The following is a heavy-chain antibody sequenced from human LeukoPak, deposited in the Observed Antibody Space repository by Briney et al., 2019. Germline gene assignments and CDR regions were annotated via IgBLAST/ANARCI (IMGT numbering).Heavy chain of an antibody. CDR3: AQSLGSGNWIGNWFDP. CDR1: GGSISSSSHS. Sequence: SETLSLTCTVSGGSISSSSHSWGWIRQPPGKGLEWTGTIYYTGRTYYNPSLESRLTISVDTSKNQFSLKLTSVTAADTAIYYCAQSLGSGNWIGNWFDPWGQGILVTVSS. CDR2: IYYTGRT. V-gene: IGHV4-39*01. D-gene: IGHD1-1*01. J-gene: IGHJ5*02.